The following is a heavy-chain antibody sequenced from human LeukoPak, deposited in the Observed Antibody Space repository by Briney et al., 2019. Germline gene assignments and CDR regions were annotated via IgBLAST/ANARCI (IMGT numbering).Heavy chain of an antibody. V-gene: IGHV4-4*07. D-gene: IGHD3-22*01. CDR3: ARDHLYYDSSGYLFS. CDR2: IYTSGST. Sequence: PSETLSLTCTVSGGSISSYYWSWIRQPAGKGLEWIGRIYTSGSTNYNPSLKSRVTMSVDTSKNQFSLKLSSVTAADTAVYYCARDHLYYDSSGYLFSWGQGTLVTVSS. CDR1: GGSISSYY. J-gene: IGHJ4*02.